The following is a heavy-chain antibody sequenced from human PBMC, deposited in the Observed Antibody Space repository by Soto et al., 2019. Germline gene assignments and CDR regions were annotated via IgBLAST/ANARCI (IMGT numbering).Heavy chain of an antibody. Sequence: QVQLQESGPGLVKPSETLSLTCTVSGGSISSYYWSWIRQPPGKGLEWIGYIYYSGSTNYNPALKSGVTISVDTTKNQFSLKLSSVTAADTAVYYCARAAAAAGQRAYYYYGMDVWGQGTTVTVSS. CDR1: GGSISSYY. V-gene: IGHV4-59*01. D-gene: IGHD6-13*01. CDR3: ARAAAAAGQRAYYYYGMDV. CDR2: IYYSGST. J-gene: IGHJ6*02.